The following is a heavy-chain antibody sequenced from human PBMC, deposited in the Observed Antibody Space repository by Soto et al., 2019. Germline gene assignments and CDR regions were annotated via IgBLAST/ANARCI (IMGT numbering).Heavy chain of an antibody. Sequence: QLQLQESGSGLVKPSQTLALTCAVSGGSITSGGFSWSWIRQPPGKGLEWIGYIYHSGSTDYNPSIRRRVTISVDRSQNKFSLKLSSVTAADTAVYYCARPPTPWGQGTLVTVSS. CDR2: IYHSGST. D-gene: IGHD1-26*01. CDR1: GGSITSGGFS. CDR3: ARPPTP. J-gene: IGHJ5*02. V-gene: IGHV4-30-2*01.